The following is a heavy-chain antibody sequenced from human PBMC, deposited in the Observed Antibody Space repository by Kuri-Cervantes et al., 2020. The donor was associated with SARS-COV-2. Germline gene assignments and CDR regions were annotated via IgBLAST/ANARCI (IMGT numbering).Heavy chain of an antibody. V-gene: IGHV4-38-2*01. CDR2: IYHSGST. CDR1: GYSISSGYY. CDR3: AGRHLESIDY. J-gene: IGHJ4*02. Sequence: SETLSLTCAVSGYSISSGYYWGWIRQPPGKGLEWIGSIYHSGSTYYNPSLKSRVTISVDTSKNQFSLKLSSVTAADTAVYYCAGRHLESIDYWGQGTLVTVSS. D-gene: IGHD3-3*01.